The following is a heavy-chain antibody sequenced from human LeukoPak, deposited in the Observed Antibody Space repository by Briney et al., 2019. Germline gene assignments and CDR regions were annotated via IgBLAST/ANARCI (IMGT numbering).Heavy chain of an antibody. CDR3: ARDGKSSL. V-gene: IGHV3-53*01. CDR2: IYSGGST. J-gene: IGHJ4*02. Sequence: GGSLRLSCAASGFTVSSNYMSWVRQAPGKGLEWVSVIYSGGSTYYADSVEGRFTISRDNSKNTLYLLMNSLRVEDTAVYYCARDGKSSLWGQGTLVTVSS. CDR1: GFTVSSNY. D-gene: IGHD1-1*01.